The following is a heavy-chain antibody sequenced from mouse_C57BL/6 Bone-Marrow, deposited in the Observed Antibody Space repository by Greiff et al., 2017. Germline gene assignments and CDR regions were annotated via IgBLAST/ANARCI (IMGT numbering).Heavy chain of an antibody. D-gene: IGHD1-1*01. CDR3: AIITSEVVDY. CDR1: GYTFTDYY. J-gene: IGHJ2*01. CDR2: INPYNGGT. V-gene: IGHV1-19*01. Sequence: VQLQQSGPVLVKPGASVKMSCKASGYTFTDYYMNWVKQSHGKSLEWIGVINPYNGGTSYNQKFKGKVTLTVDKSSSTAYMELNSLTYEASAVYSCAIITSEVVDYWGQGTTLTVSS.